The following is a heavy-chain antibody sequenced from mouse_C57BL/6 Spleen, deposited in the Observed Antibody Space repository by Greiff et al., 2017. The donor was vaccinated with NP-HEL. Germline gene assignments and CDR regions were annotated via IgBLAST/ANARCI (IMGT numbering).Heavy chain of an antibody. D-gene: IGHD3-1*01. J-gene: IGHJ1*03. CDR2: INPGSGGT. CDR3: ARRSVLGLYYEG. Sequence: QVQLQEPGAELVRPGTSVKVSCKASGYAFTNYLIDWVKQRPGQGLEWIGVINPGSGGTNYNQKFKGKATLTADTSSSTAYMQLSSLTSEDSAVYFCARRSVLGLYYEGWGTGTTVTVSS. V-gene: IGHV1-54*01. CDR1: GYAFTNYL.